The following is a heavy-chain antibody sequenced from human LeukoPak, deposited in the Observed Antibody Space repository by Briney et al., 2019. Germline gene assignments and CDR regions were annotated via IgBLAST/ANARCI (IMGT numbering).Heavy chain of an antibody. V-gene: IGHV4-39*01. D-gene: IGHD1-1*01. CDR2: IHYSGTT. Sequence: SGTLSLTCTVSGGSISDGTYYWGWIRQPPGKGLEWIGTIHYSGTTHYNRSLKSRVTLSVDTSKNQFSLRLSSVTAADTAVYYCARSTTESYSDYWGQGTLVTVST. CDR3: ARSTTESYSDY. J-gene: IGHJ4*02. CDR1: GGSISDGTYY.